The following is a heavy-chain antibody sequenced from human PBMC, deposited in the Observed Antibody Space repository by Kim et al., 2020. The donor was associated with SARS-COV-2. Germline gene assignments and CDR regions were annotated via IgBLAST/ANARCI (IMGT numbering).Heavy chain of an antibody. CDR3: TTVMY. Sequence: LSLTCAASGFPFTNAWMHWVRQAPGKGLEWVGRIKSKSDGGTTDYAAPVKGRFTISRDDSKNTLYLQMNSLKSEDIAVYFCTTVMYWGPGTLVTVSS. CDR1: GFPFTNAW. V-gene: IGHV3-15*01. J-gene: IGHJ4*02. CDR2: IKSKSDGGTT.